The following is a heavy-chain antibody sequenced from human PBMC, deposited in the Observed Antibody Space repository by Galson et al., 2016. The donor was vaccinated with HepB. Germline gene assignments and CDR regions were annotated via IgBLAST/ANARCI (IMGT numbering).Heavy chain of an antibody. J-gene: IGHJ5*02. Sequence: ETLSLTCAVYGVSFSGYYWSWIRQPPGKGPEWMGEITHTGSATHNPSLKSRVAMSLDTSKNHLSLKLNFVTAADTAVYYCARGHPRGRYDYTSGNYNNVVFDVWGQGTLVTVSA. CDR3: ARGHPRGRYDYTSGNYNNVVFDV. D-gene: IGHD3-10*01. CDR2: ITHTGSA. CDR1: GVSFSGYY. V-gene: IGHV4-34*01.